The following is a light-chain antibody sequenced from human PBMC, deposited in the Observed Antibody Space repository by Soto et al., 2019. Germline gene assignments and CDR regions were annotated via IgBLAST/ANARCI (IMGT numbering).Light chain of an antibody. CDR3: QQYGGSPRT. V-gene: IGKV1D-12*01. CDR1: QGISSW. CDR2: AAS. J-gene: IGKJ5*01. Sequence: DIQMTQSPSSVSASVGDRITITCRASQGISSWLAWYQQKPGKAPKLLIYAASSLQSGVPSRFSGSGSGTHFTLTISSLQPEDFALYYCQQYGGSPRTFGQGTRLEIK.